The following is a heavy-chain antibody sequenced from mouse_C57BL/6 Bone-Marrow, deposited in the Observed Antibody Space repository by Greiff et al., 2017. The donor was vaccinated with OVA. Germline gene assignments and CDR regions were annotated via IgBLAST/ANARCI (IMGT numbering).Heavy chain of an antibody. CDR2: ISSGGDYI. J-gene: IGHJ2*01. Sequence: EVQGVESGEGLVKPGGSLKLSCAASGFTFSSYAMSWVRQTPEKRLEWVAYISSGGDYIYYADTVKGRFTISRDNARNTLYLQMSSLKSEDTAMYYCTRGRYYGSSPYYFDYWGQGTTLTVSS. CDR3: TRGRYYGSSPYYFDY. D-gene: IGHD1-1*01. V-gene: IGHV5-9-1*02. CDR1: GFTFSSYA.